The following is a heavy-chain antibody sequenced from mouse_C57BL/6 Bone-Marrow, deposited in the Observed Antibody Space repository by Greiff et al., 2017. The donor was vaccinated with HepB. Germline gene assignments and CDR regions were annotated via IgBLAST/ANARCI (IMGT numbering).Heavy chain of an antibody. CDR1: GYTFTDYN. D-gene: IGHD4-1*01. Sequence: EVQRVESGPELVKPGASVKMSCKASGYTFTDYNMHWVKQSHGKSLEWIGYINPNNGGTSYNQKFKGKATLTVNKSSSKAYMELRSLTSEDSAVYYCARALLTGYYYAMDYWGQGTSVTVSS. V-gene: IGHV1-22*01. J-gene: IGHJ4*01. CDR2: INPNNGGT. CDR3: ARALLTGYYYAMDY.